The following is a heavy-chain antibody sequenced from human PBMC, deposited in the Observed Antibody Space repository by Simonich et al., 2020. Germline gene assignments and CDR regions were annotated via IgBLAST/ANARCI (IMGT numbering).Heavy chain of an antibody. J-gene: IGHJ4*02. Sequence: EVQLVESGGGLVKPGGSLRISCAASGCTFSGYCMNWVRQAPGKGLEWVSSIMSSSSNIVYADSVKGRFTISRYNAKNSLYLKMNSLRAEDTAVYYCARKRFLEWFFDYWGQGTLVTVSS. D-gene: IGHD3-3*01. CDR3: ARKRFLEWFFDY. CDR2: IMSSSSNI. V-gene: IGHV3-21*01. CDR1: GCTFSGYC.